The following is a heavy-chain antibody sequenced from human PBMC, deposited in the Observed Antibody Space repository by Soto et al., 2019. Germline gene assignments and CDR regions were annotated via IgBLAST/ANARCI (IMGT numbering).Heavy chain of an antibody. V-gene: IGHV1-8*02. J-gene: IGHJ6*02. D-gene: IGHD6-13*01. CDR1: GYDFTAYD. Sequence: GASVKVSCKASGYDFTAYDINWVRQASGQGLEWMGWMNPINGATGFAQRFQGRVSMTRNTATDTAYLDLTGLRSDDTAVYYCGRGPSPRAPAGGTPYYFAMDVWGQGTTVTASS. CDR3: GRGPSPRAPAGGTPYYFAMDV. CDR2: MNPINGAT.